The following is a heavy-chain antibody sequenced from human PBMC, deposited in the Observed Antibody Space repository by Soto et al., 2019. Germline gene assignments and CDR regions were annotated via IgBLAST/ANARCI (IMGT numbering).Heavy chain of an antibody. CDR3: ARGARDYYDSSGYYY. D-gene: IGHD3-22*01. CDR2: INPSGGST. CDR1: GYTFTSYY. V-gene: IGHV1-46*01. Sequence: QVQLVQSGAEVKKPGASVKVSCKASGYTFTSYYMHWVRQAPGQGLEWMGLINPSGGSTSYAQKFQGRVTMTRDTSTSTVYMELSSLRSEDTAVYYCARGARDYYDSSGYYYWGQGTLVTVSS. J-gene: IGHJ4*02.